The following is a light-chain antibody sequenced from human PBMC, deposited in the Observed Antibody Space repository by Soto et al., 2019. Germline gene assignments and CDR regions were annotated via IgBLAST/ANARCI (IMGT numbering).Light chain of an antibody. V-gene: IGLV1-51*01. CDR3: GTWDNSLSVVV. CDR1: TSNIAYNY. J-gene: IGLJ3*02. Sequence: QSVLTQPPSVSAAPGQMVTISCSGSTSNIAYNYVSWYQQLPGTAPKLLIYEVNRRPSGISDRFSASKSGTSATLTITGLQTGDEADYYCGTWDNSLSVVVFGGGTKLTVL. CDR2: EVN.